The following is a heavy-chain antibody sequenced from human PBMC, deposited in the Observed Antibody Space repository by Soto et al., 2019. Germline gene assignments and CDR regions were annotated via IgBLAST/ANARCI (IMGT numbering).Heavy chain of an antibody. J-gene: IGHJ5*02. CDR2: IGSSGSPI. CDR3: ARESSSTSANWFDP. Sequence: QLQLVESGGGLVKPGGSLRLSCVASGFTFSAYYMTWIRQAPGKGLEWVSYIGSSGSPIYHADSVKGRFTISRDNAKNSLFLQMNSLRAEDTAVYYCARESSSTSANWFDPWGQGTLVTVSS. CDR1: GFTFSAYY. V-gene: IGHV3-11*01. D-gene: IGHD2-2*01.